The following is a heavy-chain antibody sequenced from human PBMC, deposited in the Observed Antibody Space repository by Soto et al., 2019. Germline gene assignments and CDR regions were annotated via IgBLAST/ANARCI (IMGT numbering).Heavy chain of an antibody. Sequence: GESLKISCKGSGYSFTSYWIGWVRQMPGKGLEWMGIIYPGDSDTRYSPSFQGQVTISADKSISTAYLQWSSLKASDTATYYCARLNRYDFLCCYGDASLCAYDMDVWGQGTTVTVSS. D-gene: IGHD3-3*01. J-gene: IGHJ6*03. CDR2: IYPGDSDT. CDR3: ARLNRYDFLCCYGDASLCAYDMDV. CDR1: GYSFTSYW. V-gene: IGHV5-51*01.